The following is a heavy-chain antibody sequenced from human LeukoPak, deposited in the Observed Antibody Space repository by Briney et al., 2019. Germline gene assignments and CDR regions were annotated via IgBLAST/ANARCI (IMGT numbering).Heavy chain of an antibody. CDR3: ARHRSKWLQSSFDY. CDR2: IFYSGNT. J-gene: IGHJ4*02. CDR1: GGSLSAYY. Sequence: PSETLSLTCAVYGGSLSAYYWTWIRQPPGKGLEWIGSIFYSGNTYDNPSLKSRVTISVDTSKNQFSLKLNSVTAADTAVYYCARHRSKWLQSSFDYWGQGTLVTVSS. V-gene: IGHV4-34*12. D-gene: IGHD5-24*01.